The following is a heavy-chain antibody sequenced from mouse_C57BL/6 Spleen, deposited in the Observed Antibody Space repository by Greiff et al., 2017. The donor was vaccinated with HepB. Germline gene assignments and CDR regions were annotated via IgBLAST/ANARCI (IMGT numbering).Heavy chain of an antibody. CDR1: GFSFNTYA. CDR2: IRSKSNNYAT. Sequence: EVKVEESGGGLVQPKGSLKLSCAASGFSFNTYAMNWVRQAPGKGLEWVARIRSKSNNYATYYADSVKDRFTISRDDSESMLYLQMNNLKTEDTAMYYCVRHGHGNYAMDYWGQGTSVTVSS. V-gene: IGHV10-1*01. D-gene: IGHD6-1*01. CDR3: VRHGHGNYAMDY. J-gene: IGHJ4*01.